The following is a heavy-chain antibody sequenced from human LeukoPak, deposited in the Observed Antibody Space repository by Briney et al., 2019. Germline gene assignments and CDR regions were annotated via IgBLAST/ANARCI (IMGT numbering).Heavy chain of an antibody. CDR2: INPNSDGT. Sequence: ASVKVSCKASGYTFTGYYMHWVRQAPGQGLEWMGWINPNSDGTNYAQKFQGRVTMTRDTSISTAYMELSRLRSDDTAVYYCASIPLAWDYYDSSGQRVVYWGQGTLVTVSS. D-gene: IGHD3-22*01. CDR3: ASIPLAWDYYDSSGQRVVY. V-gene: IGHV1-2*02. CDR1: GYTFTGYY. J-gene: IGHJ4*02.